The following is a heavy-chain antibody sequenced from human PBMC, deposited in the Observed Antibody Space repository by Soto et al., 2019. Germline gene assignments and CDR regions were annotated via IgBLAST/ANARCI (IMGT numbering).Heavy chain of an antibody. CDR2: IYYSGST. J-gene: IGHJ4*01. CDR3: ARGADRSSGDGYFDY. V-gene: IGHV4-59*01. CDR1: GGSINNYY. Sequence: SETLSLTCTVSGGSINNYYWSWIRQPPWKGLEWIGHIYYSGSTTYNPSLKSRVTTSVDTSTNQLSLKLSSVTAADTAVYYCARGADRSSGDGYFDYWGEGTLVTVCS. D-gene: IGHD6-13*01.